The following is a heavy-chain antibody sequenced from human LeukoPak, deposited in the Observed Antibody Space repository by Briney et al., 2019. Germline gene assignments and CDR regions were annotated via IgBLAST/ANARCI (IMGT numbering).Heavy chain of an antibody. D-gene: IGHD4-17*01. Sequence: SETLSLTCTVSGGSISSSSYYWGWIRQPPGKGLEWIGSIYYSGSTYYNPSLKSRVTISVDTSKNQFSLKLSSVTAADTAVYYCARIDYGDYEASWFDPWGQGTLVTVSS. CDR3: ARIDYGDYEASWFDP. V-gene: IGHV4-39*07. J-gene: IGHJ5*02. CDR1: GGSISSSSYY. CDR2: IYYSGST.